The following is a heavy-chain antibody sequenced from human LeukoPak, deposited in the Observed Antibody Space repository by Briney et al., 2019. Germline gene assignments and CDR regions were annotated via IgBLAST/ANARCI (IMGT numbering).Heavy chain of an antibody. V-gene: IGHV3-7*01. J-gene: IGHJ2*01. CDR2: IRQDGSQK. Sequence: PGGSLRLSCAASGFTFSSYWMSWVRQAPGKGLEWEATIRQDGSQKYYVDSVKGRFTISRDNAKDSLHLQMNILRVEDTAVYYCAREMSSSWGFDLWGRGTLVTVSS. CDR3: AREMSSSWGFDL. D-gene: IGHD6-13*01. CDR1: GFTFSSYW.